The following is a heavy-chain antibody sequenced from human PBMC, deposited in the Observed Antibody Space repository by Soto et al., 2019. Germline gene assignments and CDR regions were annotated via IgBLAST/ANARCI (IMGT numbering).Heavy chain of an antibody. CDR1: GGSFSGYY. V-gene: IGHV4-34*01. CDR3: ARHVNPWAQGAFDI. Sequence: PSETPSLRCAVYGGSFSGYYWSWIRQPPGKGLEWIGEINYSGGTNYNPSLKSRVTISVDTSKNQFSLKLSSVTAADTAVYYCARHVNPWAQGAFDIWGQGTMVTVSS. D-gene: IGHD3-10*02. J-gene: IGHJ3*02. CDR2: INYSGGT.